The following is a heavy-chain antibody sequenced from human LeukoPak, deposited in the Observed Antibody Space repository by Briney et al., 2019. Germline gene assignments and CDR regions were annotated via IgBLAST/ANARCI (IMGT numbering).Heavy chain of an antibody. CDR2: INPTSGGT. CDR3: ARDRGYCTNGVCYDFDY. CDR1: GYTFTGYY. V-gene: IGHV1-2*02. J-gene: IGHJ4*02. D-gene: IGHD2-8*01. Sequence: ASVKVSCKASGYTFTGYYMHWVRQAPGQGLEWMGWINPTSGGTNYAQKFQGRVTTTRDTSISTAYMELSRLRSDDTAVYFCARDRGYCTNGVCYDFDYWGQGTLVTVSS.